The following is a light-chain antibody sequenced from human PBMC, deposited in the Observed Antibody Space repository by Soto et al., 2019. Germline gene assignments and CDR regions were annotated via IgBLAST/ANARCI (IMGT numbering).Light chain of an antibody. J-gene: IGKJ3*01. CDR2: GAS. V-gene: IGKV3-20*01. CDR1: QSVSSSY. CDR3: QHYGGSPSFT. Sequence: EIVLTQSPGTLSLSPGERATLCCRASQSVSSSYLGWYQQKPGQAPRLLIYGASGRATGIPDRFSGSGSGTDFTLTISRLEPEDFAVYYCQHYGGSPSFTFGPGTKVDIK.